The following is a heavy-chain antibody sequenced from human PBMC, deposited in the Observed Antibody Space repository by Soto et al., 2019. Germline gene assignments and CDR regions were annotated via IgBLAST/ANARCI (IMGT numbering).Heavy chain of an antibody. J-gene: IGHJ4*02. CDR1: GYTFTSYG. Sequence: ASVKVSCKASGYTFTSYGISWVRQAPGQGLEWMGWISAYNGNTNYAQKLQGRVTMTTDTSASTAYMELRSPRSDDTAVYYCARDNAALKSITMVRGVSTFDYWGQGTLVTVSS. CDR3: ARDNAALKSITMVRGVSTFDY. D-gene: IGHD3-10*01. CDR2: ISAYNGNT. V-gene: IGHV1-18*01.